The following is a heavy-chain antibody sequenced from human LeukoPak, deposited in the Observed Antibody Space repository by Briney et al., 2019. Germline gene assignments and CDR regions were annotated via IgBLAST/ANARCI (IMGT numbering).Heavy chain of an antibody. V-gene: IGHV5-51*01. J-gene: IGHJ6*02. Sequence: GESLRISCKGSGYSFTSYWIGWVRQMPGKGLEWMGIIYPGDSDTRYSPSFQGQVTISADKSISTAYLQWSSLKASDTAIYYCATHSVTTGYFGMDVWGQGTSIIVSS. D-gene: IGHD4-17*01. CDR3: ATHSVTTGYFGMDV. CDR2: IYPGDSDT. CDR1: GYSFTSYW.